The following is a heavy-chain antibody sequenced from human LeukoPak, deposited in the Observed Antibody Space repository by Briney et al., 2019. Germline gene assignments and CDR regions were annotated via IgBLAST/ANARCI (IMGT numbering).Heavy chain of an antibody. D-gene: IGHD3-3*02. CDR1: GYTFTGYY. J-gene: IGHJ6*03. V-gene: IGHV1-2*02. Sequence: GASVKVSCKASGYTFTGYYMHWVRQAPGQGLEWMGWIKPNSGDTKYAQKFQGRVTMTRDTSISTVYMELSRLRFDDTAVYYCVTDRTIFYYYMDVWGKGTTVTISS. CDR2: IKPNSGDT. CDR3: VTDRTIFYYYMDV.